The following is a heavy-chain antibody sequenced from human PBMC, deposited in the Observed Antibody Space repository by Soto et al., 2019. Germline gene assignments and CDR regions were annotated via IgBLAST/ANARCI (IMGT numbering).Heavy chain of an antibody. J-gene: IGHJ4*01. CDR3: ASTNTVTNGAYYVDY. CDR2: INHSGST. Sequence: SKSRSRTCAVYAASVSGYYWSSIRQPPGQGLEWIGEINHSGSTDYNPSLKSRVTISVDTSKNQLSLKLSSVTAADTAVYYCASTNTVTNGAYYVDYWGHGTRVIVS. D-gene: IGHD4-17*01. CDR1: AASVSGYY. V-gene: IGHV4-34*01.